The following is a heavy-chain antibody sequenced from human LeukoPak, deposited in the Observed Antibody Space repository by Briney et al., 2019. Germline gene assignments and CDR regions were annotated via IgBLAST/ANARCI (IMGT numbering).Heavy chain of an antibody. V-gene: IGHV1-2*02. D-gene: IGHD6-13*01. CDR3: ARNAAAYYYYYMDV. J-gene: IGHJ6*03. CDR2: INPNSGGT. Sequence: ASVKVSCKASGYTFTSYYMHWVRQAPGQGLEWMGWINPNSGGTNYAQKFQGRVTMTRDTSISTAYMELSRLRSDDTAVYYCARNAAAYYYYYMDVWGKGTTVTVSS. CDR1: GYTFTSYY.